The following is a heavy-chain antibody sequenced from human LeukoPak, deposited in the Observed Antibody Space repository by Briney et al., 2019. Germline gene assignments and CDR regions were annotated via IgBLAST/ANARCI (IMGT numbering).Heavy chain of an antibody. D-gene: IGHD5-18*01. CDR3: ARGAMAGSGFSPY. CDR2: INPSGGST. V-gene: IGHV1-46*01. Sequence: ASVKVSCKASGYTLTSYYMHWVRQAPGQGLEWMGIINPSGGSTSYAQKLQGRVTMTTDTSTSTAYIELRSLRSDDTAVYYCARGAMAGSGFSPYWGQGTLVTVSS. CDR1: GYTLTSYY. J-gene: IGHJ4*02.